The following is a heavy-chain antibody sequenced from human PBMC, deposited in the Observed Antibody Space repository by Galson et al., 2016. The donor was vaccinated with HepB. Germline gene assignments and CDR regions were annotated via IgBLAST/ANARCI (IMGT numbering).Heavy chain of an antibody. CDR2: IMGDGSAK. Sequence: SLRLSCAASGFDFSTSWMNWVRQAPGKGLEWVANIMGDGSAKFYVDSAKGRFTISRDNVENSLYLQMNSLRVEDTAVYYCAGSTVVASTTNRFDPWGRGTLVTVSS. J-gene: IGHJ5*02. CDR1: GFDFSTSW. CDR3: AGSTVVASTTNRFDP. V-gene: IGHV3-7*01. D-gene: IGHD5-12*01.